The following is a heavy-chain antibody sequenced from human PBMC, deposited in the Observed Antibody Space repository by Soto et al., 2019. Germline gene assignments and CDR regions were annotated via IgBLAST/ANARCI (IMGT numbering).Heavy chain of an antibody. V-gene: IGHV5-51*01. CDR3: ARHGEYYYDSSGPCDY. D-gene: IGHD3-22*01. Sequence: PGESLKISCKGSGYSFTSYWIGWVRQMPGKGLEWMGIIYPGDSDTRYSPSFQGQVTISADKSISTAYLQWSSLKASDTAMYYCARHGEYYYDSSGPCDYWGQGTLVTVYS. CDR1: GYSFTSYW. J-gene: IGHJ4*02. CDR2: IYPGDSDT.